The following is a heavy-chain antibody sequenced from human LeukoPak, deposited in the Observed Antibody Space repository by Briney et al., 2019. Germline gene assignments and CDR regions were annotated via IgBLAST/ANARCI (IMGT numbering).Heavy chain of an antibody. D-gene: IGHD2-2*01. Sequence: KTSQTLSLTCTVSGFSISSGGYYWIWIRQHPGKGLESIVYIYYSGSTYYNPSLKSRVTISVDTSKNQFSLKLSSVTAADTAVYYCARDLRSSTSCYSDVWGQGTTVTVSS. J-gene: IGHJ6*01. CDR1: GFSISSGGYY. CDR2: IYYSGST. CDR3: ARDLRSSTSCYSDV. V-gene: IGHV4-31*03.